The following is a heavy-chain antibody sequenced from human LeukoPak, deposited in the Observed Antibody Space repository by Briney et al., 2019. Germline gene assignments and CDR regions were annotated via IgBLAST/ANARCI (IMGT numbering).Heavy chain of an antibody. V-gene: IGHV4-30-2*01. CDR1: GGSISSGGYY. Sequence: SQTLSLTCTVSGGSISSGGYYWSWIRQPPGKGLEWIGEINHSGSTNYNPSLKSRVTISVDTSKNQFSLKLSSVTAADTAVYYCARGLGTAMVTDYWGQGTLVTVSS. D-gene: IGHD5-18*01. CDR3: ARGLGTAMVTDY. J-gene: IGHJ4*02. CDR2: INHSGST.